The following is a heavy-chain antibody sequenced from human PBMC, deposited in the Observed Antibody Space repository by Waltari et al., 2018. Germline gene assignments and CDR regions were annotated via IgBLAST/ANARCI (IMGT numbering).Heavy chain of an antibody. CDR1: GFTFGDYA. CDR3: TRDAPDSSGWLSDGAFDI. Sequence: EVQLVESGGGLVQPGRSLRLSCIAVGFTFGDYAMRWVRPAPGKGLEWVAFIRSKAYGGTTDYAASVKGRFTISRDDSKSIAYLQMNSLKSEDTAVYYCTRDAPDSSGWLSDGAFDIWGQGTRVTVSS. D-gene: IGHD6-19*01. CDR2: IRSKAYGGTT. V-gene: IGHV3-49*04. J-gene: IGHJ3*02.